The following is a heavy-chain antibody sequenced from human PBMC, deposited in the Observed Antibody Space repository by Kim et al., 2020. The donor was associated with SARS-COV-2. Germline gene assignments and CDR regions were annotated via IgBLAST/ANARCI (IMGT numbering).Heavy chain of an antibody. D-gene: IGHD2-21*02. CDR1: GFTFRNYG. V-gene: IGHV3-33*01. Sequence: GGSLRLSCAASGFTFRNYGMHWVRQAPGKGLDWVAVIWYDGSNQHYADSVKGRFTISRDNSENTVYLQMNRMRADDTAVYYCAREVTGDQDGVDVWGQGTTVTVSS. CDR2: IWYDGSNQ. J-gene: IGHJ6*02. CDR3: AREVTGDQDGVDV.